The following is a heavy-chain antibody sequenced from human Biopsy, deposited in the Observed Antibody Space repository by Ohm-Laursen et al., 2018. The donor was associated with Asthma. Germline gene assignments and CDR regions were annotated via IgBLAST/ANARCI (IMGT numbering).Heavy chain of an antibody. D-gene: IGHD3-22*01. J-gene: IGHJ4*02. CDR3: ARSYDTDSYPVLVLDY. V-gene: IGHV1-69*10. CDR1: GGSFSNSA. CDR2: LLTKFDIT. Sequence: SVTASCKVHGGSFSNSAFSWARQPPGHGLEWLGSLLTKFDITTHTEKFPGRVTITADKSTSTTYMELSRLRSEDPAVYDCARSYDTDSYPVLVLDYWGQGTLVTVSS.